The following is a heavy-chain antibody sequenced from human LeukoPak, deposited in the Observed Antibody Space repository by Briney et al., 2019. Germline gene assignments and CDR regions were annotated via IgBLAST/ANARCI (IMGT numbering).Heavy chain of an antibody. Sequence: PGGSLRLSCAASGFTFSSYSMNWVRQAPGKGLEWVSSISSSSSYIYYADSAKGRFTISRDNAKNSLYLQMNSLRAEDTAVYYCARAGGYYSYYFDYWGQGTLVTVSS. D-gene: IGHD3-22*01. CDR3: ARAGGYYSYYFDY. J-gene: IGHJ4*02. CDR1: GFTFSSYS. V-gene: IGHV3-21*01. CDR2: ISSSSSYI.